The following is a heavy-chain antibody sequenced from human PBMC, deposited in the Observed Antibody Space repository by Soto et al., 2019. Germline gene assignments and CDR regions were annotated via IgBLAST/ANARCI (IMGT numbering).Heavy chain of an antibody. V-gene: IGHV1-3*01. Sequence: KGPAASVKVSCKASGYTFTRYGIHWVRQAPGQRLEWMGWINVGEGNTVYSQNFQGRVTINRDTSATTVYMELSSLRSEDTAVYYCAREGDLGYCSGGACYIQAFDFWGQGTMVTVSS. D-gene: IGHD2-15*01. J-gene: IGHJ3*01. CDR1: GYTFTRYG. CDR2: INVGEGNT. CDR3: AREGDLGYCSGGACYIQAFDF.